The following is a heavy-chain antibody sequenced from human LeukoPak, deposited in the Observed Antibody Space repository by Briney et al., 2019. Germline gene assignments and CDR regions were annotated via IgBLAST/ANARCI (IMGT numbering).Heavy chain of an antibody. D-gene: IGHD6-13*01. CDR3: ARVGYSSSWYGYYYYYMDV. V-gene: IGHV3-48*01. J-gene: IGHJ6*03. CDR1: GFIFRSYS. Sequence: RPGGSLRLSCAASGFIFRSYSMNWVRQAPGKGLGWVSYISSTSSTIKYADSVKGRFTISRDNAKNALYLQMNSLSAEDTAVYYCARVGYSSSWYGYYYYYMDVWGKGTTVTVSS. CDR2: ISSTSSTI.